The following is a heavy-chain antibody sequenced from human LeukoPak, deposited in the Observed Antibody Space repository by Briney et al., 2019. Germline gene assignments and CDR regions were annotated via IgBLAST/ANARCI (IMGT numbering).Heavy chain of an antibody. Sequence: GGSLRLSCAASGFSFSIHDMTWVRQAPGKGLEWVSTISNSDNSTYYADSVKGRFTFSRDNSKNTLYLQMNSLRAEDAAIYYCAKGLGVVIDFLVFDNWGQGTLVTVSS. D-gene: IGHD3-3*01. CDR1: GFSFSIHD. CDR2: ISNSDNST. V-gene: IGHV3-23*01. CDR3: AKGLGVVIDFLVFDN. J-gene: IGHJ4*02.